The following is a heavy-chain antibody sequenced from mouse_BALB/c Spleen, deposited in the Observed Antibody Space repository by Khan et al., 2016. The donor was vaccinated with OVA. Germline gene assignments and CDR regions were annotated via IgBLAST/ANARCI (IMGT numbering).Heavy chain of an antibody. D-gene: IGHD2-1*01. Sequence: VQLQQSGPELMKPGASVKISCKASGYSFTSYYIHWVKQSHGKSLEWIGYIDPFNGGTSSNPKFTGKATLTVDKSSSTAYMHLSSLTSDDSAVYYCARHGNVAWFAYWGQGTLVTVSA. CDR1: GYSFTSYY. CDR3: ARHGNVAWFAY. V-gene: IGHV1S135*01. CDR2: IDPFNGGT. J-gene: IGHJ3*01.